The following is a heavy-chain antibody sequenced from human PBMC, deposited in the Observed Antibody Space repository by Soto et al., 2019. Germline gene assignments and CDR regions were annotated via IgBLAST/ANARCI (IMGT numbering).Heavy chain of an antibody. CDR1: GFTFSSYG. V-gene: IGHV3-30*18. D-gene: IGHD3-10*01. CDR3: AKDRLTMVRGVILPYDAFDI. CDR2: ISYDGSNK. Sequence: PGGSLRLSCAASGFTFSSYGMHWVRQAPGKGLEWVAVISYDGSNKYYADSVKGRFTISRDNSKNTLYLQMNSLRAEDTAVYYCAKDRLTMVRGVILPYDAFDIWGQGTMVTVSS. J-gene: IGHJ3*02.